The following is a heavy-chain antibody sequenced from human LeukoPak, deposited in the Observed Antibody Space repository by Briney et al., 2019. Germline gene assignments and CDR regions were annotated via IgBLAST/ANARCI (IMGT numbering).Heavy chain of an antibody. J-gene: IGHJ4*02. D-gene: IGHD5-12*01. CDR1: GDSVSSNSAA. CDR3: ARDQSGYDYYFDY. V-gene: IGHV6-1*01. Sequence: SQTLSLTCAISGDSVSSNSAAWNWIRQSPSRGLEWLGRTYYRSKWYNYYPVSVKSRITMNTDTSKHQFSLQLNSVTPEDTAVYYCARDQSGYDYYFDYWGQGTLVTVSS. CDR2: TYYRSKWYN.